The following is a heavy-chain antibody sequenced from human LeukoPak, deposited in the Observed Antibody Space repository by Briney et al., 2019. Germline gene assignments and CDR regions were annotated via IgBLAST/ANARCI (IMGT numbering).Heavy chain of an antibody. CDR3: ARSTNYDASGSYYFDS. D-gene: IGHD3-10*01. Sequence: SETLSLICTVSGGSIRSGDYYWSWIRQPPGKGLEWIGYTASPYHNPSLKSRLSISIDTSKNQISLKLDSVTASDTAVYFCARSTNYDASGSYYFDSWGQGILVTVTS. CDR1: GGSIRSGDYY. V-gene: IGHV4-30-4*01. CDR2: YTASP. J-gene: IGHJ4*02.